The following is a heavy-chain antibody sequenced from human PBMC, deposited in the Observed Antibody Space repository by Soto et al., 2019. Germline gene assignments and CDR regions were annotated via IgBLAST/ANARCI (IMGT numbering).Heavy chain of an antibody. D-gene: IGHD6-13*01. CDR1: GGTFSSYA. CDR3: ARGAAAGPYNWFDP. J-gene: IGHJ5*02. Sequence: ASVKVSCKASGGTFSSYAISWVRQAPGQGLEWMGGIIPIFGTANYAQKFQGRVTITADESTSTAYMELSSLRSEDTAVYYCARGAAAGPYNWFDPWGQGTLVTVSS. CDR2: IIPIFGTA. V-gene: IGHV1-69*13.